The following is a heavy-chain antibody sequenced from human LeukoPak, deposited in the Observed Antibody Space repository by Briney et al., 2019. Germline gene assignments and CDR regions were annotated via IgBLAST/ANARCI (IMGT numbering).Heavy chain of an antibody. CDR3: ARGTTAAAGIFDC. CDR1: GGSISSYY. Sequence: SETLSLTCSVSGGSISSYYWSWVRQPAGKGLEWIGRIYSSGSTNYNPSLTSRATMSVDTSNNQFSLRLTSVTAADTAVYYCARGTTAAAGIFDCWGQGTLVTVSP. J-gene: IGHJ4*02. V-gene: IGHV4-4*07. CDR2: IYSSGST. D-gene: IGHD6-13*01.